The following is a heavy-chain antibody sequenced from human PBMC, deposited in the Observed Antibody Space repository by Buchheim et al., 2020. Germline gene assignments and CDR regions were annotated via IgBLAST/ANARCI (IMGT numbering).Heavy chain of an antibody. V-gene: IGHV4-31*03. Sequence: QVQLQESGPGLVKPSQTLSLTCTVSGGSMERGGFYWNWIRQHPGMGLEFIGYMYNSGSTYFNPSLRSRVTISADTSKNQFSLKLSSVTAADTAVYFCARGTPRYYFDFWGQGTL. CDR1: GGSMERGGFY. CDR2: MYNSGST. J-gene: IGHJ4*02. D-gene: IGHD3-10*01. CDR3: ARGTPRYYFDF.